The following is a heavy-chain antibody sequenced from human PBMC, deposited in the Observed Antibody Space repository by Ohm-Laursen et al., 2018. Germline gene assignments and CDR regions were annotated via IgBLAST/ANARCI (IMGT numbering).Heavy chain of an antibody. CDR2: IYYSGST. CDR3: ATILPGTWYAFDM. D-gene: IGHD1-1*01. V-gene: IGHV4-39*07. Sequence: SDTLSLTCPVSGGSISSSSYYWGWIRQPPGKGLEWIGSIYYSGSTYYNPSLKSRVTMSIDTSKNQVSLKLNSVTAVDTAMYYCATILPGTWYAFDMWGQGTMVTVSS. CDR1: GGSISSSSYY. J-gene: IGHJ3*02.